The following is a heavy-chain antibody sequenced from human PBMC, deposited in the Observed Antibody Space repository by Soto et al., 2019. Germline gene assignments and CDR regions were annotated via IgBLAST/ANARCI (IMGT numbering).Heavy chain of an antibody. D-gene: IGHD3-16*01. Sequence: QVQLVESGGGVVQPGRSLRLSCAASGFTFSSYGMHWVRQAPGKGLAWVAVISYVGSNKYYADSVKGRFTVSRDNSRNTLYLQMSSLRAEDTAVYSCAKGRAGGSWVDAFDIWGQGTMVTVSS. CDR2: ISYVGSNK. V-gene: IGHV3-30*18. J-gene: IGHJ3*02. CDR3: AKGRAGGSWVDAFDI. CDR1: GFTFSSYG.